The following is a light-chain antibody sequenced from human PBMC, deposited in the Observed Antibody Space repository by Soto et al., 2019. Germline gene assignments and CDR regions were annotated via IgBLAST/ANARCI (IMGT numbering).Light chain of an antibody. Sequence: DIVMTQSPATLSVSPGDRVTLSCRARQSVGSNLAWYQQKPGQAPRLLIYGSSTRATGIPARFSGSGSGTEFTLTISSLQSEDFATYYCQQYNNWLTWTFGQGTKVDI. CDR1: QSVGSN. CDR2: GSS. J-gene: IGKJ1*01. CDR3: QQYNNWLTWT. V-gene: IGKV3-15*01.